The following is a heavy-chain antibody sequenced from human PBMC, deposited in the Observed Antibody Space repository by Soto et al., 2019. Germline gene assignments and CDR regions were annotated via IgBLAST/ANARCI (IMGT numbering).Heavy chain of an antibody. CDR2: ISYTGTS. J-gene: IGHJ4*02. V-gene: IGHV4-59*08. Sequence: QVQLQESGPGLVKPSETLSLTCTVSGGSIRNNYWSWIRQPPGQGLEWVGYISYTGTSKYNPSLKSLVTISAHSSTNQFSATLHSVTAADTAVYYCARLGGNYQAFDIWGQGTLLNVSS. CDR1: GGSIRNNY. CDR3: ARLGGNYQAFDI. D-gene: IGHD3-3*01.